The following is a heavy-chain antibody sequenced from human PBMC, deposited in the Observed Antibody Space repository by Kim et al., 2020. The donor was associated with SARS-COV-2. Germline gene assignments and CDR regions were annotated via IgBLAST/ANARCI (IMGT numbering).Heavy chain of an antibody. CDR3: AKDNDY. J-gene: IGHJ4*02. Sequence: GSPNTPDSVKGRLPISRENSKNTLDLEMNSLRAEDTAVYYCAKDNDYWGQGTLVTVSS. CDR2: GSP. V-gene: IGHV3-23*01.